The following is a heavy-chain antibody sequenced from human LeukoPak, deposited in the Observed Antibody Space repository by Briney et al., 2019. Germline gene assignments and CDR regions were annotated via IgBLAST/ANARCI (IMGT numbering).Heavy chain of an antibody. CDR3: ARVDDFTYDY. CDR2: ITNNGGTT. CDR1: GFTFASHA. J-gene: IGHJ4*02. V-gene: IGHV3-64*01. Sequence: PGGSLRLSCAASGFTFASHAMHWVRQAPGKGLEYVSAITNNGGTTFYANSVKGRFTISRDNSKNTLFLQMGSLRPEDMAVYYCARVDDFTYDYWGQGTLVTVSS. D-gene: IGHD2-2*03.